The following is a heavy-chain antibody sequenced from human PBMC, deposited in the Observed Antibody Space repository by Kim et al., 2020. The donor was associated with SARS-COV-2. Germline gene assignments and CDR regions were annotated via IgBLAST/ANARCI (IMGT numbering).Heavy chain of an antibody. D-gene: IGHD6-13*01. CDR1: GGTFSTYT. J-gene: IGHJ4*02. CDR3: ARDPGGLAAGTLYN. CDR2: VVPFLDIT. V-gene: IGHV1-69*04. Sequence: SVKVSCKTSGGTFSTYTICWVRQAPRQGLEWLGRVVPFLDITNYAQKFQGRITITADKSTNTAYMELSSLTSEDTAVYFCARDPGGLAAGTLYNWGQGALVIVSS.